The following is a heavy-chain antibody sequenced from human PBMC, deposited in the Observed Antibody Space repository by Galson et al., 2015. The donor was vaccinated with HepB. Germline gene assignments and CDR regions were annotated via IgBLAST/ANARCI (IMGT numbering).Heavy chain of an antibody. D-gene: IGHD5-18*01. CDR2: ISSSSSYI. CDR3: ARDYGSTAMVIRPQSARINYYYYGMDV. V-gene: IGHV3-21*01. Sequence: SLRLSCAASGFTFSSYSMNWVRQAPGKGLEWVSSISSSSSYIYYADSVKGRFTISRNNAKNSLYLQMNSLRAEDTAVYYCARDYGSTAMVIRPQSARINYYYYGMDVWGQGTTVTVSS. CDR1: GFTFSSYS. J-gene: IGHJ6*02.